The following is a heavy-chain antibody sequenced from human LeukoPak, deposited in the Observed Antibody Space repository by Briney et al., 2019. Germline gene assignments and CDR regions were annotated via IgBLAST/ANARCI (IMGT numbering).Heavy chain of an antibody. D-gene: IGHD3-10*01. CDR2: IKPDGGER. J-gene: IGHJ4*02. V-gene: IGHV3-7*02. Sequence: GGFLRLSCAASGLTFSSYWMTWVRQAPGKGLEWVANIKPDGGERSYVDSVRGRFTISRGNAENSLYLQMNSLRAEDTAVYYCARWYYASGSYYLDYWGQGILVTVSS. CDR3: ARWYYASGSYYLDY. CDR1: GLTFSSYW.